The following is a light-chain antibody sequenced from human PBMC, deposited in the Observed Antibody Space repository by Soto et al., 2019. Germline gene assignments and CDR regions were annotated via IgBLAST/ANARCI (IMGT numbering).Light chain of an antibody. J-gene: IGLJ1*01. CDR1: SGHSSYA. CDR3: QTWGTGIPYV. Sequence: QPVLTQSPSASASLGASVKLTFTLSSGHSSYAIAWHQQQQEKGPRDLMKLNSDASHRKGDGIPDRFSGSSYGAERYLTISSLQSEDEADYYCQTWGTGIPYVFGTGTKLTVL. V-gene: IGLV4-69*01. CDR2: LNSDASH.